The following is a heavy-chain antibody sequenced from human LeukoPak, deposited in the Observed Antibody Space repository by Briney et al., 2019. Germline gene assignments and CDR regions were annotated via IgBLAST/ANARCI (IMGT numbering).Heavy chain of an antibody. V-gene: IGHV4-34*01. CDR2: INPSGRT. J-gene: IGHJ4*02. CDR3: TSSHWGSSGYDF. Sequence: PSETLSLTCGIHGGSFNTYNCSWIRQSAGKGLEWIGEINPSGRTTYSPSLKSRVTISVDTSKNQFSLRLNSVTAADTAVYYCTSSHWGSSGYDFWGQGILVTVSS. CDR1: GGSFNTYN. D-gene: IGHD3-16*01.